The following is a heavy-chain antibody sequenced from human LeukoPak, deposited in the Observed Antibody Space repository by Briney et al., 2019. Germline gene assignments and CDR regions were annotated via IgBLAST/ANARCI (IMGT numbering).Heavy chain of an antibody. CDR1: GYTFTSYG. J-gene: IGHJ5*02. D-gene: IGHD6-13*01. V-gene: IGHV1-18*01. CDR2: ISAYNGNT. Sequence: ASVKVSCKASGYTFTSYGISWVRQAPGQGLEWMGWISAYNGNTNYAQKLQGRVTMTTDTSTSTAYMELRSLRSDDTAVYYCAREYSSSWSQKGWFDPWGQGTLVTVSS. CDR3: AREYSSSWSQKGWFDP.